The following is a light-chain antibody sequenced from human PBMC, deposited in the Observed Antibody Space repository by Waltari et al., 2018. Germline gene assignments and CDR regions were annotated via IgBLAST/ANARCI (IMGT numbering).Light chain of an antibody. Sequence: IQMTQSTSSLSASTGYTVTITCRASQGISTYLNCYQQKPGKATKRLIYAASSLESGVPSRFSGSGSGTDFTLTISSLQPEDFATYYCLQYNSHPLTFGGGTKVEIK. CDR2: AAS. CDR3: LQYNSHPLT. J-gene: IGKJ4*01. V-gene: IGKV1-17*01. CDR1: QGISTY.